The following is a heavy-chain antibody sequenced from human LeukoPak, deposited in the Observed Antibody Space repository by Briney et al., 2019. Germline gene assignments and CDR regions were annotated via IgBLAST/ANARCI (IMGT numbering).Heavy chain of an antibody. CDR1: GFTFSSYG. CDR2: ISNNGGYT. CDR3: ATDFDP. Sequence: GGSLRLSCAASGFTFSSYGMHWVRQAPGKGLEWVSAISNNGGYTYYADSVKGRFTISRDNSKNTLYLQMDSLRAEDTAVYYCATDFDPWGQGTLVTVSS. V-gene: IGHV3-23*01. J-gene: IGHJ5*02.